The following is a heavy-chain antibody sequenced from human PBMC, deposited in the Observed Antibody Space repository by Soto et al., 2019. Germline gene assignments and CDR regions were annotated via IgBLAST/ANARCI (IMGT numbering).Heavy chain of an antibody. J-gene: IGHJ3*02. D-gene: IGHD2-2*03. CDR1: GFTFSSYA. Sequence: GESLKISCAASGFTFSSYAMSWVRQAPGKGLEWVSAISGSGGSTYYADSVKGRFTISRDNSKNTLYLQMNSLRAEDTAVYYCAKDLDKSLNDDAFDIWGQGTMVTVSS. CDR2: ISGSGGST. CDR3: AKDLDKSLNDDAFDI. V-gene: IGHV3-23*01.